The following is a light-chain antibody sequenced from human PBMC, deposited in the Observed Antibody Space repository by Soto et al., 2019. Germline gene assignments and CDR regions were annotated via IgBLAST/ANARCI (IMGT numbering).Light chain of an antibody. CDR2: GAS. V-gene: IGKV3-15*01. Sequence: EIVMTQSPATLSVSPGERATLSCRASQSVNSNLAWYQQKRGQAPRLLIYGASTRATGIPARFSGSGSGTEFTLIISSLQFEDFAVYYCQQYNNWPPYTFGQGTKLEIK. CDR3: QQYNNWPPYT. J-gene: IGKJ2*01. CDR1: QSVNSN.